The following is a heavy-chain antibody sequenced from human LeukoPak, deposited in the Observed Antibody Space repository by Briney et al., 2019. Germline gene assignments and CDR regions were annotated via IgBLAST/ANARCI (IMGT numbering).Heavy chain of an antibody. Sequence: SETLSLTCTVSGTSISDYYWSWIRQPPGKGLEWIGYIYYTGIANYNPSLKSRLTMSVDTSKSQLSLRLSSVTAADTAVYYCLTVDTSMGVDYWGQGTLVTVSS. CDR3: LTVDTSMGVDY. D-gene: IGHD5-18*01. CDR1: GTSISDYY. J-gene: IGHJ4*02. CDR2: IYYTGIA. V-gene: IGHV4-59*08.